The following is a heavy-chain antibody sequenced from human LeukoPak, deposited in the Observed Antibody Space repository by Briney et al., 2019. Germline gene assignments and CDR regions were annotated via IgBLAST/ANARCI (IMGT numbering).Heavy chain of an antibody. CDR2: INHSGST. CDR1: GGSFSGYY. D-gene: IGHD6-13*01. CDR3: ATGLTGIRAAAGTEKKWFDP. V-gene: IGHV4-34*01. Sequence: SETLSLTYAVYGGSFSGYYWSWIRQPPGKGLEWIGEINHSGSTNYNPSLKSRVTISVDTSKNQFSLTLSSVTAADTAVYYCATGLTGIRAAAGTEKKWFDPWGQGTLVTVSS. J-gene: IGHJ5*02.